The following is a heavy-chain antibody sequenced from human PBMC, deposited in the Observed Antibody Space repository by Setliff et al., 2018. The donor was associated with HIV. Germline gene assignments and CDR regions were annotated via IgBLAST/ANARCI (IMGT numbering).Heavy chain of an antibody. Sequence: SETLSLTCNVSGGSISGYFWTWIRQPAGKGLEWIGRLYSRGSTTYNPSLRSRATMSADTSKNLFSLKLRSVTAADTAVYYCAKSPVGANGWFDSWGQGVLVTVSS. V-gene: IGHV4-4*07. CDR2: LYSRGST. CDR3: AKSPVGANGWFDS. D-gene: IGHD1-26*01. CDR1: GGSISGYF. J-gene: IGHJ5*01.